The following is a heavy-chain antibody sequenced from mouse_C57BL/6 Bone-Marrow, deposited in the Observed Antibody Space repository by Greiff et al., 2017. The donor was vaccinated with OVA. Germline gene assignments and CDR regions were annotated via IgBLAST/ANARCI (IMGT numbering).Heavy chain of an antibody. Sequence: VQVVEPGAELVRPGPSVKVSCTASGYAFTNYLIEWVTQRPGQGLEWIGVINPGSGGTNYNEKFKGKATLTADKSSSTAYMQLSSLTSEDSAVYVCARGLIYYDYDDYAMDYWGQGTSVTVSS. D-gene: IGHD2-4*01. V-gene: IGHV1-54*01. CDR3: ARGLIYYDYDDYAMDY. CDR2: INPGSGGT. CDR1: GYAFTNYL. J-gene: IGHJ4*01.